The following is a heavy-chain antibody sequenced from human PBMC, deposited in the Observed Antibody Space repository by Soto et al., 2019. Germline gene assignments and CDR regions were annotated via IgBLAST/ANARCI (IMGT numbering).Heavy chain of an antibody. D-gene: IGHD3-3*01. CDR1: GGSISSSSYY. J-gene: IGHJ4*02. CDR2: IYYSGST. V-gene: IGHV4-39*01. CDR3: ARHRALTIFGVVIIEYFDY. Sequence: QLQLQESGPGLVKPSETLSLTCTVSGGSISSSSYYWGWIRQPPGKGLEWIGSIYYSGSTYYNPSLKSRVTISVDTSKNQFSLKLSSVTAADTAVYYCARHRALTIFGVVIIEYFDYWGQGTLVTVSS.